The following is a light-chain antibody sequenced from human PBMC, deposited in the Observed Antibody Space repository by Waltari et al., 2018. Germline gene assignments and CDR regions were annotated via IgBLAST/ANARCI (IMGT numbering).Light chain of an antibody. Sequence: DIQMTQSPSTLSASVGDRVTITCRASQSISSWLAWYQQKPGKAPKLLIYNASSLESGVPSRYSCSGSGTEFTLTISSLQPDDFATYYCQQYNSYPRTFGQGTKVEIK. CDR3: QQYNSYPRT. CDR1: QSISSW. V-gene: IGKV1-5*03. CDR2: NAS. J-gene: IGKJ1*01.